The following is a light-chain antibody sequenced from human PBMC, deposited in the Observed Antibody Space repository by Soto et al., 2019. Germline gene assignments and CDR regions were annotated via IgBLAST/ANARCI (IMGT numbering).Light chain of an antibody. Sequence: DIQMTQSQSSVYASVGDRVTITGRASQDITTWLSCYQQKPGVAPRLLLSVASNLQSEVPSRFSGSGSGTHFTLTISSLQPEDFATDYCQQTSSVPFTFGQGTRLAIK. J-gene: IGKJ2*01. CDR1: QDITTW. CDR2: VAS. V-gene: IGKV1-12*01. CDR3: QQTSSVPFT.